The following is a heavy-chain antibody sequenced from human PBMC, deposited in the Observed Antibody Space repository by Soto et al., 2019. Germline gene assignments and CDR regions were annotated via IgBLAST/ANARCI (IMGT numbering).Heavy chain of an antibody. D-gene: IGHD6-13*01. J-gene: IGHJ3*01. CDR3: VSSIAALNAFDV. CDR2: SRNKAYSYTT. V-gene: IGHV3-72*01. Sequence: EVQVVESGGGLVQPGGSLRLSCAASGFTFSDHYMDWVRQAPGKGLEWVGRSRNKAYSYTTEYAASVKGRFSISRDDSKNSLHLQMNSLKTEDTAMYYCVSSIAALNAFDVWGQGTMVTVSS. CDR1: GFTFSDHY.